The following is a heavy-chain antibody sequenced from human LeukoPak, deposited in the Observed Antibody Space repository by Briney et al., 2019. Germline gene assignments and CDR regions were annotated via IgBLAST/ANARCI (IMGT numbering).Heavy chain of an antibody. CDR2: IYYSGST. CDR1: GGSISSSSYY. D-gene: IGHD3-22*01. V-gene: IGHV4-39*01. J-gene: IGHJ5*02. CDR3: ARQPLVVITTPWFDP. Sequence: PSETLSLTCTVSGGSISSSSYYWGWIRQPPGKGLEWIGSIYYSGSTYYNPSLKSRVTISVDTSKNQFSLKLSSVTAADTAVYYCARQPLVVITTPWFDPWGQGTLVTVSS.